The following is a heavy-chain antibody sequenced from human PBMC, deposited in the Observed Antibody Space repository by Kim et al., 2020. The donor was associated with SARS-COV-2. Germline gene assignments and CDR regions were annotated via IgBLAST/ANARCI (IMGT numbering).Heavy chain of an antibody. CDR1: GFTFSSYG. Sequence: GGSLRLSCAASGFTFSSYGMHWVRQAPGKGLEWVAVISYDGSNKYYADSVKGRFTISRDNSKNTLYLQMNSLRAEDTAVYYCARVAMVRGVMEYFQHWGQGTPVTVSS. CDR3: ARVAMVRGVMEYFQH. D-gene: IGHD3-10*01. CDR2: ISYDGSNK. V-gene: IGHV3-30*03. J-gene: IGHJ1*01.